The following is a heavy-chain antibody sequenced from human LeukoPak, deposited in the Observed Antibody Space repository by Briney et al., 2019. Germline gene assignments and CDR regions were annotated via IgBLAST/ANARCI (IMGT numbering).Heavy chain of an antibody. CDR2: IKQDGSEK. D-gene: IGHD2-15*01. CDR3: TTDTWYSAGH. CDR1: GFTFSNYW. V-gene: IGHV3-7*03. J-gene: IGHJ4*02. Sequence: GGSLRLSCAASGFTFSNYWMSWVRQAPGKGLEWVANIKQDGSEKYYVDSMKGRFTISRDNAKNSLFLQMNSLRAEDTAIYYCTTDTWYSAGHWGQGTLVTVSS.